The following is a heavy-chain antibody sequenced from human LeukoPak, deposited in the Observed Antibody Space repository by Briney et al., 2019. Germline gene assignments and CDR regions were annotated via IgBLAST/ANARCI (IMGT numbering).Heavy chain of an antibody. D-gene: IGHD3-22*01. CDR3: ATVTSYYDSSGPTEKFDY. V-gene: IGHV1-24*01. Sequence: ASVKVSCKVSGYTLTELSMHWVRQAPGKGLEWMGGFDPEDGETIYAQKFQGRVTMTEDTSTDTAYMELSSLRSEDTAVYYCATVTSYYDSSGPTEKFDYWGQGTLVTVSS. J-gene: IGHJ4*02. CDR1: GYTLTELS. CDR2: FDPEDGET.